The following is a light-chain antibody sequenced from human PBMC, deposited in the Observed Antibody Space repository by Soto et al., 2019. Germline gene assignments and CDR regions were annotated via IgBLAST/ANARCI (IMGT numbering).Light chain of an antibody. CDR2: AAS. CDR1: QSVSSN. V-gene: IGKV3-15*01. Sequence: EIVMTQSPVTLSVSPGERATLSCRASQSVSSNLAWYQQKPGQAPRLLMYAASTRATGIPATFSGSGSGTEFTLTISSLQSEDFALYYCQQYNTFPSLTFGGGTKVEIK. J-gene: IGKJ4*01. CDR3: QQYNTFPSLT.